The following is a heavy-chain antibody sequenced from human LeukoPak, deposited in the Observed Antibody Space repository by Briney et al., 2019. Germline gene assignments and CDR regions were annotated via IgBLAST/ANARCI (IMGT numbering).Heavy chain of an antibody. CDR2: IIPIFGTA. Sequence: ASVKVSCKASGSTFSSYAISWVRQAPGQGLEWMGGIIPIFGTANYAQKFQGRVTITTDESTSTAYMELSSLRSEDTAVYYCAATVGVSLGYYYMDVWGKGTTVTVSS. J-gene: IGHJ6*03. CDR1: GSTFSSYA. D-gene: IGHD4-23*01. CDR3: AATVGVSLGYYYMDV. V-gene: IGHV1-69*05.